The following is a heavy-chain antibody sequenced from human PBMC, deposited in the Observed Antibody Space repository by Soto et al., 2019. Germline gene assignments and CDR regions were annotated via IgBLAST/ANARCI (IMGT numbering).Heavy chain of an antibody. V-gene: IGHV1-18*01. CDR1: GFTFSNYG. J-gene: IGHJ6*02. CDR2: VSANNGHT. Sequence: ASVKVSCKASGFTFSNYGLNWVRQAPGQGLEWMGWVSANNGHTNYAQNLQGRVSMTTDTSTSTAYMELRGLRFDDTAVYYCARDNGSVTAKHFFYYYAMDVWGQGTTVTVSS. D-gene: IGHD1-26*01. CDR3: ARDNGSVTAKHFFYYYAMDV.